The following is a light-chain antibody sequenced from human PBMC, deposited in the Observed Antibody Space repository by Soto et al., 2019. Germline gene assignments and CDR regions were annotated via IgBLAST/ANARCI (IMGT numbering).Light chain of an antibody. J-gene: IGLJ1*01. CDR3: NSYTTSSTYG. V-gene: IGLV2-14*03. Sequence: QSALTQPASVSVSPGQSIAISCTGTSSDVGGYNYVSWYQQHTGKTPKLMIYDVSNRPSGVSDRFSGSKSGNTASLTISGLQAEDEADYYCNSYTTSSTYGFGTGTKVTVL. CDR1: SSDVGGYNY. CDR2: DVS.